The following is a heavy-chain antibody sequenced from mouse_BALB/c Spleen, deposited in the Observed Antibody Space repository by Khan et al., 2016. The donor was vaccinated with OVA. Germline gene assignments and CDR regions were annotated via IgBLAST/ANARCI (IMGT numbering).Heavy chain of an antibody. CDR3: AGVEAIYDGYYHSSWFAY. CDR2: ILPGSGST. Sequence: QVQLKQSGAELMKPGASVKISCKATGHTFSSYWMDWVKQRPGHGLEWIGEILPGSGSTKYNEKFKGKATFTADTSSNTAYLQRSSLTSEDSAVYFCAGVEAIYDGYYHSSWFAYWGQGTLVTVSA. V-gene: IGHV1-9*01. D-gene: IGHD2-3*01. J-gene: IGHJ3*01. CDR1: GHTFSSYW.